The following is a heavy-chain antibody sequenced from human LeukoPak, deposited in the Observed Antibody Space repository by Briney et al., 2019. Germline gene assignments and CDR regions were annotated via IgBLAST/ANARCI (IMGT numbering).Heavy chain of an antibody. Sequence: GGSLRLSCAASGFTFSSYAMSWVREAPGKGLEWVSAISGSGGSTYYADSVKGRFTISRDNSKNTLYLRMNSLRAEDTAVYYCAKDLLPSATTPNYYYYGMDVWGQGTTVTVSS. D-gene: IGHD5-12*01. CDR2: ISGSGGST. J-gene: IGHJ6*02. CDR1: GFTFSSYA. CDR3: AKDLLPSATTPNYYYYGMDV. V-gene: IGHV3-23*01.